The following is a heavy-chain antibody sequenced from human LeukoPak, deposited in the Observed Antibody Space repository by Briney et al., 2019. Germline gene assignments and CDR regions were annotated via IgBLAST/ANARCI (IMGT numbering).Heavy chain of an antibody. CDR2: IKTDGRTT. CDR1: GMTFSNHW. CDR3: TTGPSYGYEW. Sequence: PGGSLRLSCAASGMTFSNHWMHWVHQAPGKGLVWVSLIKTDGRTTIYTDSVKGRFTISRDNGKSILYLQMNSLRAEDTGIYYCTTGPSYGYEWWGQGTVVTVSS. V-gene: IGHV3-74*01. D-gene: IGHD3-16*01. J-gene: IGHJ4*02.